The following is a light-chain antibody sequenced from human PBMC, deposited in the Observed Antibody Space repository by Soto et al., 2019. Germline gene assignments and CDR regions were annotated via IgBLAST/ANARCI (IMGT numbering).Light chain of an antibody. CDR2: GAS. CDR3: QQLSSSPST. V-gene: IGKV1-39*01. J-gene: IGKJ4*01. CDR1: QTIRKA. Sequence: DIQMTQSPSSLSASVGDTIFITCRSFQTIRKALNWYQQRPGKAPKLLIFGASSLHTGVPPRFSGSGSGTDFTLTVSGLQPEDFATYYCQQLSSSPSTFGGGTKVDI.